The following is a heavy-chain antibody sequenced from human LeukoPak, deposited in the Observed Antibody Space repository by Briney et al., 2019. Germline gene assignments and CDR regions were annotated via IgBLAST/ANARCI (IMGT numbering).Heavy chain of an antibody. CDR2: IIPIFGTA. CDR3: AWSGYSYGTIDY. CDR1: GGTFSSYA. J-gene: IGHJ4*02. V-gene: IGHV1-69*13. Sequence: SVKVSCKASGGTFSSYAISWVRQAPGQGLEWMGGIIPIFGTANYAQKFQGRVTITANESTSTAYMELSSLRSEDTAVYYCAWSGYSYGTIDYWGQGTLVTVSP. D-gene: IGHD5-18*01.